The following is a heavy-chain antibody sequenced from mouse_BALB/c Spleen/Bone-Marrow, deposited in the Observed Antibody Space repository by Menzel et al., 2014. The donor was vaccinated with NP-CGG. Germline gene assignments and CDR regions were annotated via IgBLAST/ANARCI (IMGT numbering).Heavy chain of an antibody. J-gene: IGHJ4*01. Sequence: QVQREESGAELVRPGVSVKISCKGSGYTFTNYSIHWIKQSHAKSLEWIGAISTYYGDATNNQKFKGKATLTVDKSSSTAYMELTRLASDDSVIYCGARGVATVAMDYWGQGTSVTVSS. CDR3: ARGVATVAMDY. D-gene: IGHD1-1*01. CDR1: GYTFTNYS. CDR2: ISTYYGDA. V-gene: IGHV1-67*01.